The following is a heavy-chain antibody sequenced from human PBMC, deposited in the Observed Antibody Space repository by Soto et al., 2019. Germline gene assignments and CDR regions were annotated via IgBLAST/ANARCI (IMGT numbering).Heavy chain of an antibody. D-gene: IGHD3-10*01. CDR3: AKDMAEWFGIDY. CDR2: ISWNSGSI. J-gene: IGHJ4*02. Sequence: GGSLRLSCAASGFTFDDYAMHWVRQAPGKGLEWVSGISWNSGSIGYADSVKGRFTISRDNAKNSLYLQMNSLRAEDTALYYCAKDMAEWFGIDYWGQGTLVTVSS. CDR1: GFTFDDYA. V-gene: IGHV3-9*01.